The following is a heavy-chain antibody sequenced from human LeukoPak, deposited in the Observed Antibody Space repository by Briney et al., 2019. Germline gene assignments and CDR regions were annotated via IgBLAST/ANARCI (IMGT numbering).Heavy chain of an antibody. D-gene: IGHD3-10*01. V-gene: IGHV4-30-4*08. Sequence: SQTLSLTCTVSGGSISSGDYYWSWIRQPPGKGLEWIGYISYSGSTYYNPSLKSRVTISVDTSKNQFSLKLSSVTAADTAVYYCARGRSERRITMVRGVRYMDVWGKGTTVTVSS. CDR1: GGSISSGDYY. CDR3: ARGRSERRITMVRGVRYMDV. J-gene: IGHJ6*03. CDR2: ISYSGST.